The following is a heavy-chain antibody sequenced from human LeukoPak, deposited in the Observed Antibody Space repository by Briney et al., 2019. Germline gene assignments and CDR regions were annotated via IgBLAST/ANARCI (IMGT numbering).Heavy chain of an antibody. CDR1: GYTFTSYY. CDR2: INPSGGST. V-gene: IGHV1-46*01. Sequence: ASVKVSCKASGYTFTSYYMHWVRQAPREGLEWMGIINPSGGSTSYAQKFQGRVTMTRDTSTSTVYMELSSLRSEDTAVYYCARKPRGYFDYWGQGTLVTVSS. CDR3: ARKPRGYFDY. J-gene: IGHJ4*02.